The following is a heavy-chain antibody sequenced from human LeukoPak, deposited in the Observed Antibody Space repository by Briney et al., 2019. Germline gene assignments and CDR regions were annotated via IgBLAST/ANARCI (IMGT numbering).Heavy chain of an antibody. V-gene: IGHV4-59*01. J-gene: IGHJ2*01. D-gene: IGHD3-10*01. CDR2: IYYSGST. CDR1: GGSISSYY. Sequence: PSETLSLTCTVSGGSISSYYWNWIRQPPGKGLVWIGYIYYSGSTNYNPSLKSRVSISVDTSKNQFSLKLSSVTAADTAVYYCAKDLGSGKRYFDLWGRGTLVTVSS. CDR3: AKDLGSGKRYFDL.